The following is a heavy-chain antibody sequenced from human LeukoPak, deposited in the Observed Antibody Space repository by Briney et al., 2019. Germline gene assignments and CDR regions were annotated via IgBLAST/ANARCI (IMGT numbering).Heavy chain of an antibody. Sequence: GGSLRLSCAASGFTFSSYSMNWVRQAPGKGLEWVSYISSSSSTIYYVDSVKGRFTISRDNAKNSLYLQMNSLRAEDTALYYCAKAQWLDTENNWFDPWGQGTLVTVSS. D-gene: IGHD6-19*01. CDR3: AKAQWLDTENNWFDP. CDR2: ISSSSSTI. CDR1: GFTFSSYS. V-gene: IGHV3-48*01. J-gene: IGHJ5*02.